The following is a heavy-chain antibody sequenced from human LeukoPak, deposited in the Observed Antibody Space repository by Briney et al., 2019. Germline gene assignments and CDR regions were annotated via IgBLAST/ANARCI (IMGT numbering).Heavy chain of an antibody. CDR1: GGSISSYY. CDR2: LSKSGNT. J-gene: IGHJ3*02. D-gene: IGHD3-9*01. CDR3: ARARYVNSFYAFDI. Sequence: SSETLALTCTVSGGSISSYYWSWIRLPPGKGLEWIGYLSKSGNTNYSPSLKSRVTIFGDTSKNQFFLKLSSVTAADTAVYYCARARYVNSFYAFDIWGQGTLVTVSS. V-gene: IGHV4-59*01.